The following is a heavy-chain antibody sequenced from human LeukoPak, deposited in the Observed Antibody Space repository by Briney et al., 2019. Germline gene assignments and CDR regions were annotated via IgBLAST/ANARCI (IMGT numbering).Heavy chain of an antibody. J-gene: IGHJ4*02. Sequence: GESLKISCKGSGYTFPYYWIAWVRQMPGKGLEWMGIIYPDDSDTRYSPSFQGLVTISADKSITTAYLQWSSLKASDTAMYYCARLRSSSWYSVDYWGQGTLVTVSS. V-gene: IGHV5-51*01. CDR1: GYTFPYYW. D-gene: IGHD6-13*01. CDR3: ARLRSSSWYSVDY. CDR2: IYPDDSDT.